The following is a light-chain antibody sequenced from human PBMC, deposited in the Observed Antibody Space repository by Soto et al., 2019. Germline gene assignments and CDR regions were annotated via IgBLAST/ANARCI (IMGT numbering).Light chain of an antibody. V-gene: IGKV4-1*01. Sequence: DIVMTQSPDSLAVSLGERATFNCKSSQSILDRSKNKYYLAWYQQKSGQPPKLLIYWASLRESGVPDRFTGSGSGTDFTLTISSLQAEDVAVYYCQQYNDWPRTFGQGTKVDIK. J-gene: IGKJ1*01. CDR1: QSILDRSKNKYY. CDR2: WAS. CDR3: QQYNDWPRT.